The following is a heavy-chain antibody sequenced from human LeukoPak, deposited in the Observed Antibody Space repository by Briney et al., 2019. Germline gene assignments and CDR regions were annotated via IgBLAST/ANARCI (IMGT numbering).Heavy chain of an antibody. CDR2: INPSGGST. V-gene: IGHV1-46*01. J-gene: IGHJ4*02. Sequence: GASVKVSCKASGYTFTSYYMHWVRQAPGQGLEWMGIINPSGGSTSYAQKFQGRVTMTRDMSTSTVYMELSSLRSEDTAVYYCARGQYYYDSSGYFDYWGQGTLVTVSS. CDR1: GYTFTSYY. CDR3: ARGQYYYDSSGYFDY. D-gene: IGHD3-22*01.